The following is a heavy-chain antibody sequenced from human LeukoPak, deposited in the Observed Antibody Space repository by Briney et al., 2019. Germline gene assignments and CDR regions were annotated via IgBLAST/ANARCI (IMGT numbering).Heavy chain of an antibody. Sequence: SETLSLTCTVSGGSISNYHWSWIRQPPGKGLEWIGYIFYSGSTNYNPSLKSRVTMSVDTSKNQFSLKLNSVTAADTAVYYCARKGSRWPWGFDPWGQGTLVTVSS. CDR2: IFYSGST. V-gene: IGHV4-59*01. J-gene: IGHJ5*02. CDR3: ARKGSRWPWGFDP. D-gene: IGHD6-13*01. CDR1: GGSISNYH.